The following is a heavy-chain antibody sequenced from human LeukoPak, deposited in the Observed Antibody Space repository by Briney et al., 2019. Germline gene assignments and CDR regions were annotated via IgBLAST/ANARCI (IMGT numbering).Heavy chain of an antibody. J-gene: IGHJ4*02. D-gene: IGHD4-17*01. CDR2: IYYSGST. CDR3: ASAKGATVTTFDY. V-gene: IGHV4-59*01. Sequence: KPSETLSLTCTVSGGSISSYYWSWIRQPPGKGLEWIGYIYYSGSTNYNPSLKSRVTISVDTSKNQFSLKLSSVTAADTAVYYCASAKGATVTTFDYWGQGTLVTVSS. CDR1: GGSISSYY.